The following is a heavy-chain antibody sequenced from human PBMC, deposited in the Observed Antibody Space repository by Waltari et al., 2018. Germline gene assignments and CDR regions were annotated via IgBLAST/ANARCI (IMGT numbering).Heavy chain of an antibody. CDR3: ARDQWFAFDI. D-gene: IGHD3-22*01. J-gene: IGHJ3*02. Sequence: EVQLVESGGGLVQPGGSLRLSCAASGFTLSSYWMSWVRQAPGKGPEWVANIKKDGREEYDVDSVRGRFTISRDNAKNSLYLQMNSLRPEDTAVYYCARDQWFAFDIWGQGTMVTVSS. CDR2: IKKDGREE. V-gene: IGHV3-7*01. CDR1: GFTLSSYW.